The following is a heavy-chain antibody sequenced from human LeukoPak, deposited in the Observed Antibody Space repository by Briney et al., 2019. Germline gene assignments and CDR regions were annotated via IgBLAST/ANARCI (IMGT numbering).Heavy chain of an antibody. J-gene: IGHJ1*01. CDR3: AKGAAYYYDSSGSEYFQH. CDR2: IRYDGSNK. V-gene: IGHV3-30*02. Sequence: PGGSLRLSCAASGFTFSSYGMHWVRQAPGKGLEWVAFIRYDGSNKYYADSVKGRFTISRDNSKNTLYLQTNSLRAEDTAVYYCAKGAAYYYDSSGSEYFQHWGQGTLVTVSS. D-gene: IGHD3-22*01. CDR1: GFTFSSYG.